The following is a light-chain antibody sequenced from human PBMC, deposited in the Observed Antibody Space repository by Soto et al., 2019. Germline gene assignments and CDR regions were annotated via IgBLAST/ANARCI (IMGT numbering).Light chain of an antibody. CDR3: QQRYSTPPLT. J-gene: IGKJ4*01. CDR1: QTISMY. Sequence: DIQMTQSPSSLSASVGDRVTITCRASQTISMYLNWYQPKPGKAPILLISAASSLESGVPSRCSGSRSGREFTLPISSLQPEDCATDYCQQRYSTPPLTFGGGTKVEIK. CDR2: AAS. V-gene: IGKV1-39*01.